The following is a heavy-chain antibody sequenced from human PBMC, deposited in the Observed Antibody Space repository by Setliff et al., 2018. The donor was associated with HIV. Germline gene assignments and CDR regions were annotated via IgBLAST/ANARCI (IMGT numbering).Heavy chain of an antibody. D-gene: IGHD6-19*01. CDR2: IYHRGST. J-gene: IGHJ3*01. CDR3: AREGAVLPGGGWLGEAFDL. CDR1: GDSISSGEYY. V-gene: IGHV4-30-4*01. Sequence: SETLSLTCTVSGDSISSGEYYWTWIRQTPGKGLEWIGCIYHRGSTYYNPSLKSRVTMSIDTSKNHFSLKLTSVTAAGTAVYYCAREGAVLPGGGWLGEAFDLWGQGTMVTVS.